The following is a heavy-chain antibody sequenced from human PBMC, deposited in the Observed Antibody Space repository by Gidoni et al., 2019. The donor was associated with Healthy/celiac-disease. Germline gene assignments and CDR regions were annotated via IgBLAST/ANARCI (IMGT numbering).Heavy chain of an antibody. J-gene: IGHJ4*02. D-gene: IGHD3-10*01. Sequence: QLQLQESGPGLVKPSETLSLTCTVPGGSISSSSYYWGWIRQPPGKGLEWIGSIYYSGSTYYSPSLKSRVTISVDTSKNQFSLKLSSVTAADTAVYYCARRPRGVIAIQTRGLVDYWGQGTLVTVSS. V-gene: IGHV4-39*01. CDR1: GGSISSSSYY. CDR3: ARRPRGVIAIQTRGLVDY. CDR2: IYYSGST.